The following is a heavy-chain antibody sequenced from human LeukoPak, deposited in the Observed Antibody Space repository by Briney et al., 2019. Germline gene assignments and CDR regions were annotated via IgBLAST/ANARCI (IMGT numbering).Heavy chain of an antibody. CDR2: ISYDGSNK. Sequence: PGRSLRLSCAASGFTFSSYGMHWVRQAPGKGLEWVAVISYDGSNKYYADSVKGRFTISRDNSKNTLYLQMNSLRAEDTAVYYCARDWSSKYPYYYGMDVWGQGTTVTVSS. CDR1: GFTFSSYG. CDR3: ARDWSSKYPYYYGMDV. D-gene: IGHD4-11*01. V-gene: IGHV3-30*03. J-gene: IGHJ6*02.